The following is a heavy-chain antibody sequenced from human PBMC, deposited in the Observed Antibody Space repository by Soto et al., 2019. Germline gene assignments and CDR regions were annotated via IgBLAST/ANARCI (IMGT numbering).Heavy chain of an antibody. CDR1: GYTFTIYV. J-gene: IGHJ4*02. CDR2: ISAYNGNT. D-gene: IGHD1-26*01. V-gene: IGHV1-18*01. Sequence: SVKVSCKASGYTFTIYVVSGVRQAPGQGLEWMGWISAYNGNTNYAQKLQGRVTMTTDTSTSTAYMELRSLRSDDTAVYYCARDPAPELHWGQGTLVTVSS. CDR3: ARDPAPELH.